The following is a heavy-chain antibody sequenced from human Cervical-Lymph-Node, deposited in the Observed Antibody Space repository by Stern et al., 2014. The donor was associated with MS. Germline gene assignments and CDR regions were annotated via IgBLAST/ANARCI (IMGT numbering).Heavy chain of an antibody. V-gene: IGHV4-39*01. CDR1: GGSISSSSYY. J-gene: IGHJ4*02. D-gene: IGHD4-17*01. Sequence: VQLLESVPGLVKPSETLSLTCTVSGGSISSSSYYWGWIRQPPGKGLEWIGSIYYSGSTYYNPPPKSRVPISVDTSKTQFPLKLSSVTAADTAVYYCARLTTVTYPVDYWGQGTLVTVSS. CDR2: IYYSGST. CDR3: ARLTTVTYPVDY.